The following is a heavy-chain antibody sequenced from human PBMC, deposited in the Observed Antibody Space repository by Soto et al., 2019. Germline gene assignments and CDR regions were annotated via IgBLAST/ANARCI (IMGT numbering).Heavy chain of an antibody. Sequence: EVQLLESGGGLVQPGGSLRLSCAASGFTFSSYAMSWVRQAPGKGLEWVSAISGSGGSTYYADSVKGRFTISRDNSKNTLYLPMNSPRAEDTAVYYCANLRLGELSFFDYWGQGTLVTVSS. V-gene: IGHV3-23*01. J-gene: IGHJ4*02. D-gene: IGHD3-16*02. CDR1: GFTFSSYA. CDR2: ISGSGGST. CDR3: ANLRLGELSFFDY.